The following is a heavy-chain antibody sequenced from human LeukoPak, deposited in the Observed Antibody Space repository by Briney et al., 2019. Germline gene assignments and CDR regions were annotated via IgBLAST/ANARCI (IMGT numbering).Heavy chain of an antibody. Sequence: GGSLRLSCAASGFTFSSYAMSWVRQAPGKGPEWVSAISGSGGSTYYADSVKGRFTISRDNSKNTLYLQMNSLRAEDTAVYYCAKGIAAAGSYYGMDVWGQGTTVTVSS. J-gene: IGHJ6*02. CDR1: GFTFSSYA. V-gene: IGHV3-23*01. CDR3: AKGIAAAGSYYGMDV. D-gene: IGHD6-13*01. CDR2: ISGSGGST.